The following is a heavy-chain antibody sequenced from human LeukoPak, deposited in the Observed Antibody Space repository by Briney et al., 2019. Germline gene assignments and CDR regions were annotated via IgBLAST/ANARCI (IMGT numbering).Heavy chain of an antibody. V-gene: IGHV4-4*07. CDR1: GGSISSYY. Sequence: PSETLSLTCTVSGGSISSYYWSWIRQPAGKGLEWIGRIYTSGSTNYNPSLKSRVTMSVDKSKNQFSLKLSSVTAADTAVYYCARDPPDSSSWSYFDYWGQGTLVTVSS. CDR2: IYTSGST. J-gene: IGHJ4*02. CDR3: ARDPPDSSSWSYFDY. D-gene: IGHD6-13*01.